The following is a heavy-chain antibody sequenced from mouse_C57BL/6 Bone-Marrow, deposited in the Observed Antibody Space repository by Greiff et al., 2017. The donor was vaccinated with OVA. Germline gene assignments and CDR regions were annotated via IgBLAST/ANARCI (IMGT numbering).Heavy chain of an antibody. V-gene: IGHV1-80*01. D-gene: IGHD2-3*01. CDR1: GYAFSSYW. CDR2: IYPGDGDT. J-gene: IGHJ2*01. Sequence: VQVVESGAELVKPGASVKISCKASGYAFSSYWMNWVKQRPGKGLEWIGQIYPGDGDTNYNGKFKGKATLTADKSSSTAYMQLSSLTSEDSAVYFCARSGGYYLYYFDYWGQGTTLTVSS. CDR3: ARSGGYYLYYFDY.